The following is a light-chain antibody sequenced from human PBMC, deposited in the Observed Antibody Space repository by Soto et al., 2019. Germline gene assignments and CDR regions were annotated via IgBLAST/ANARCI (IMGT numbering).Light chain of an antibody. CDR2: KAS. CDR3: QQYNSYSPT. Sequence: DIQMTQSPSTLSGSVGDRVTITCRASQTISSWLAWYQQKPGKAPNLLIYKASRLESGVPSRFSGSGSETEFTLTISGLQPGDSATYYCQQYNSYSPTFGQGTKVEVK. J-gene: IGKJ1*01. CDR1: QTISSW. V-gene: IGKV1-5*03.